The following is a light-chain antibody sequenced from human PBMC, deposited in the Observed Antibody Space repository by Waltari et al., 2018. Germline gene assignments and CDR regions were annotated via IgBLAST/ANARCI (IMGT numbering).Light chain of an antibody. J-gene: IGKJ4*01. CDR2: AAS. CDR3: QQSYSTPLT. V-gene: IGKV1-39*01. CDR1: QSISSY. Sequence: DIQMTQSPSSLSASVGDRVTITCRASQSISSYLNWYQQKPGKAPKRLIYAASSLQSGVPSRFSCSGSGTDFTLTISSLQPEDFATYYCQQSYSTPLTFGGGTKVEIK.